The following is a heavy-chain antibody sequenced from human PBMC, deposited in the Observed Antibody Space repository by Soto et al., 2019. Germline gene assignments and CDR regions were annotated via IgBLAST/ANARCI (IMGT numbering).Heavy chain of an antibody. CDR1: GFTFTSSA. V-gene: IGHV1-58*01. Sequence: SVKVSCKASGFTFTSSAVQWVRQARGQRLEWIGWIVVGSGNTNYAQKFQERVTITRDMSTSTAYMELSSLRSEDTAVYYCAAFITMIVASDWFDPWGQGTLVTVSS. CDR2: IVVGSGNT. CDR3: AAFITMIVASDWFDP. J-gene: IGHJ5*02. D-gene: IGHD3-22*01.